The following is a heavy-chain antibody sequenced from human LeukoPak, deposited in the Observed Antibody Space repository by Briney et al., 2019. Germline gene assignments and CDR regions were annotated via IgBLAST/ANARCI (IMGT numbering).Heavy chain of an antibody. CDR2: INAGNGNT. Sequence: ASVKVSCKVSGYTFTSYAMHWVRQAPGQRLEWMGWINAGNGNTKYSQKFQGRVTITRDTSASTAYMGLSSLRSEDTAVYYCAILRRGASQRSGAAADLDYWGQGTLVTVSS. D-gene: IGHD6-13*01. CDR3: AILRRGASQRSGAAADLDY. J-gene: IGHJ4*02. CDR1: GYTFTSYA. V-gene: IGHV1-3*01.